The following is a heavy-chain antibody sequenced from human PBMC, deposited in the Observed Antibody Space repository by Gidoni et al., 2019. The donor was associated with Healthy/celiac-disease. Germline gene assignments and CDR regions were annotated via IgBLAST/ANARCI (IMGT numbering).Heavy chain of an antibody. CDR1: GYSISSGYY. J-gene: IGHJ1*01. V-gene: IGHV4-38-2*01. D-gene: IGHD6-13*01. CDR2: IYHSGST. Sequence: QVQLQESGPGLVKPSETLSLTCAVSGYSISSGYYWGWIRQPPGKGLEWIGSIYHSGSTYYNPSLKSRVTISVDTSKNQFSLKLSSVTAADTAVYYCATSSGIAAAGLLFQHWGQGTLVTVSS. CDR3: ATSSGIAAAGLLFQH.